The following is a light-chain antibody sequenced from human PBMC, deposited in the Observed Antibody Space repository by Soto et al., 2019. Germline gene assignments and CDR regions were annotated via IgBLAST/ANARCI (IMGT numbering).Light chain of an antibody. J-gene: IGLJ2*01. CDR2: EGS. CDR3: CTYAGVSNFVL. CDR1: SSDIGNYNL. Sequence: QSALTQPASVSGSPGQSITISCNGTSSDIGNYNLVSWYQQHPGKAPKLMIYEGSKRPSGVSNRFSGSKSGNTASLTISGLQAEDEADYYCCTYAGVSNFVLFGGGTKLTVL. V-gene: IGLV2-23*03.